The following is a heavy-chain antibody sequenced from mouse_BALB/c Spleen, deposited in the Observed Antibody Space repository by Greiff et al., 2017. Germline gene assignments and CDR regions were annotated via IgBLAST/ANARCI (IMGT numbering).Heavy chain of an antibody. CDR2: ILPGSGST. Sequence: QVHVKQSGAELMKPGASVKISCKATGYTFSSYWIEWVKQRPGHGLEWIGEILPGSGSTNYNEKFKGKATFTADTSSNTAYMQLSSLTSEDSAVYYCARGYYGSRFGAMDYWGQGTSVTVSS. V-gene: IGHV1-9*01. CDR1: GYTFSSYW. J-gene: IGHJ4*01. CDR3: ARGYYGSRFGAMDY. D-gene: IGHD1-1*01.